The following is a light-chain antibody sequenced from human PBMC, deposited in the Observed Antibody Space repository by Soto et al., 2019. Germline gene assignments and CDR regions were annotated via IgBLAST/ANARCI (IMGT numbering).Light chain of an antibody. V-gene: IGLV2-11*01. CDR3: CSYAGTYTWV. CDR2: DVS. Sequence: QSALTQPRSVAGSPGQSVTISCTGSNTDVGSYNYVSWYQQHPGKAPKLLIYDVSNRPSGVPDRFSASKSGNTASLTISGLQAEYEADYYCCSYAGTYTWVFGGGTKVTVL. J-gene: IGLJ3*02. CDR1: NTDVGSYNY.